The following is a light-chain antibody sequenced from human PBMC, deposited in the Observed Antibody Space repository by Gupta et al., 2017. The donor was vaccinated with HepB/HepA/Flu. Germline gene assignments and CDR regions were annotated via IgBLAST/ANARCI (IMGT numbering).Light chain of an antibody. CDR3: LLSYSGAWV. Sequence: QAVVTQEPSLTVSPGGTVTLTCGSSTGAVTSGHYPYWFQQKPGHAPRTLIYDTSNTHSWTPARFSGSLLGGKAALTLSGAQPEDEAEYYCLLSYSGAWVFGGGTKLTVL. CDR2: DTS. J-gene: IGLJ3*02. CDR1: TGAVTSGHY. V-gene: IGLV7-46*01.